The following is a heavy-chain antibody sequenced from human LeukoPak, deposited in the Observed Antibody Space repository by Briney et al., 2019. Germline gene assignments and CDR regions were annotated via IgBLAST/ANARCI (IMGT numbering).Heavy chain of an antibody. V-gene: IGHV4-34*01. CDR3: ARGTTLDY. CDR2: INHSGST. Sequence: PSETLSLTCAVYGGSFSGYYWSWIRQPPGKGLEWIGEINHSGSTDYNPSLKSRVTISVDTSKNQFSLKLSSVTAADTAAYYCARGTTLDYWGQGTLVTVSS. D-gene: IGHD1-7*01. CDR1: GGSFSGYY. J-gene: IGHJ4*02.